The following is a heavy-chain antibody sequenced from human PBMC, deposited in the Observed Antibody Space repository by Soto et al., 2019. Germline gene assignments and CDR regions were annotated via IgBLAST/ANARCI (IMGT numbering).Heavy chain of an antibody. J-gene: IGHJ5*02. D-gene: IGHD2-15*01. Sequence: PGGSLRLSCAASGFTFSSYGMHWVRQAPGKGLEWVAVISYDGSNKYYADSVKGRFTISRDNSKNTLYLQMNSLRAEDTAVYYCAKEFIGRPLNWCDPWGQGTLVTVSS. CDR2: ISYDGSNK. CDR3: AKEFIGRPLNWCDP. CDR1: GFTFSSYG. V-gene: IGHV3-30*18.